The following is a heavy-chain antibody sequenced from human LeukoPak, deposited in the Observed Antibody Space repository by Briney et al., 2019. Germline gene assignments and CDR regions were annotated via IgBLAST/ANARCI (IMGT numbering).Heavy chain of an antibody. V-gene: IGHV3-48*01. D-gene: IGHD7-27*01. Sequence: GGSLRLSCAASGFTFSSYGMHWIRQAPGKGLEWVSYISSSSSTIYYADSVKGRFTISRDNAKNSLYLQMNSLRAEDTAVYYCASPLTGTLDYWGQGTLVTVSS. CDR3: ASPLTGTLDY. CDR1: GFTFSSYG. CDR2: ISSSSSTI. J-gene: IGHJ4*02.